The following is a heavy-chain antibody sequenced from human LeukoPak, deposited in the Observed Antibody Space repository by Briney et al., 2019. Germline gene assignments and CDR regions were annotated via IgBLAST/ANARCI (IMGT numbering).Heavy chain of an antibody. CDR1: GGSISNYY. J-gene: IGHJ4*02. CDR2: IYYSGST. V-gene: IGHV4-59*12. Sequence: SETLSLTCIVSGGSISNYYWSWIRQPPGKGLEWIGYIYYSGSTNYNPSLKSRVTISVDKSKNQFSLKLSSVTATDTAVYYCARSENYYDSSGIRMYYFDYWGQGTLVTVSS. CDR3: ARSENYYDSSGIRMYYFDY. D-gene: IGHD3-22*01.